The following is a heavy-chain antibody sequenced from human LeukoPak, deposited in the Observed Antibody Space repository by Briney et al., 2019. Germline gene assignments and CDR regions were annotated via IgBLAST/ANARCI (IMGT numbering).Heavy chain of an antibody. CDR3: ARPHREDIVVVPAARTRKHYYYYYYMDV. Sequence: NAGESLKISSKGSGYSFTSYWIGWVRQMPGKGLEWMGIIYPGDSDTRYSPSFQGQVTISADKSISTAYLQWSSLKASDTAMYYCARPHREDIVVVPAARTRKHYYYYYYMDVWGKGTTVTVSS. D-gene: IGHD2-2*01. V-gene: IGHV5-51*01. J-gene: IGHJ6*03. CDR2: IYPGDSDT. CDR1: GYSFTSYW.